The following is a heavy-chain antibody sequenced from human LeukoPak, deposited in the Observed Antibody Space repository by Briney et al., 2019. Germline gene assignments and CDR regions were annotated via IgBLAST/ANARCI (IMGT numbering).Heavy chain of an antibody. CDR1: GFTFSSYE. CDR3: ARARTMVIGLDFFDY. Sequence: GGSLRLSCAASGFTFSSYEMNWVRQAPGKGLEWVSSISRSATTIYYADSVKGRFTISRDNAKNSLYLQMNNLKPEDMAFYYCARARTMVIGLDFFDYWGQGALVTVSS. D-gene: IGHD3-10*01. CDR2: ISRSATTI. J-gene: IGHJ4*02. V-gene: IGHV3-48*03.